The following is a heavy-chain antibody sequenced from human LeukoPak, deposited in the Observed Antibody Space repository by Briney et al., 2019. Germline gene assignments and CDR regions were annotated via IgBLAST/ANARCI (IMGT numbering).Heavy chain of an antibody. CDR3: ARVRNTMVRGVIPSTSKAFDI. Sequence: SSETLSLTCTVSGASIRSDTYYWNWIRQPPGKGLEWIGYISYSGNTYYNPSLESRVTISVDTSKNQFSLKLSSVTAADTAVYYCARVRNTMVRGVIPSTSKAFDIWGQGTMVTVSS. CDR2: ISYSGNT. J-gene: IGHJ3*02. CDR1: GASIRSDTYY. D-gene: IGHD3-10*01. V-gene: IGHV4-30-4*01.